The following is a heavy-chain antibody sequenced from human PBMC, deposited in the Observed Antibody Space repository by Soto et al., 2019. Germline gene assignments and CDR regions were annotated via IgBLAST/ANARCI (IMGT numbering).Heavy chain of an antibody. CDR1: GGTFSSYT. V-gene: IGHV1-69*04. CDR3: ARDGTGIAAAGFDY. CDR2: IIPILGIA. J-gene: IGHJ4*02. Sequence: ASVKVSCKASGGTFSSYTISWVRQAPGQGLEWMGRIIPILGIANYAQKFQGRVTITADKSTSTAYMELSSLRSEDTAVYYCARDGTGIAAAGFDYWGQGTLVTAPQ. D-gene: IGHD6-13*01.